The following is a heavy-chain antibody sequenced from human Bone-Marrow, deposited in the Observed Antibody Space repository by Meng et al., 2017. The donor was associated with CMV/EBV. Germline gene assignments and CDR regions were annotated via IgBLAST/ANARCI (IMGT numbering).Heavy chain of an antibody. J-gene: IGHJ2*01. CDR3: ARGVGATGWYFDL. Sequence: ASVKVSCKASGYTFTGYYMHWVRQAPGQGLEWMGWINPNSGGTNYAQKFQGRVTMTRDTSISTAYMELSRLRSDDTAVYYCARGVGATGWYFDLWGRGTLVTVSS. V-gene: IGHV1-2*02. CDR1: GYTFTGYY. CDR2: INPNSGGT. D-gene: IGHD1-26*01.